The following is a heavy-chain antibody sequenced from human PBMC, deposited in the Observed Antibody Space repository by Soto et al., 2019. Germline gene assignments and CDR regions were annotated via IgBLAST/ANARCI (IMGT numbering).Heavy chain of an antibody. V-gene: IGHV4-59*01. CDR2: IYYSGST. J-gene: IGHJ4*02. CDR3: ARGQVAPNFDY. Sequence: SETLSLTCTVSGGSISSYYWSWIRQPPGKGLEWIGYIYYSGSTNYNPSLKSRVTISVDTSKNQFSLKLSSVTAADTAVYYCARGQVAPNFDYWGQGTLVTVSS. D-gene: IGHD2-2*01. CDR1: GGSISSYY.